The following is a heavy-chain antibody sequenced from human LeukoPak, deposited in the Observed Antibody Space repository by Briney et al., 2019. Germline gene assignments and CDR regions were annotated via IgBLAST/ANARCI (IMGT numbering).Heavy chain of an antibody. CDR2: IIPIFGTA. D-gene: IGHD3-10*01. CDR3: ARSRTGSGFLFDY. Sequence: GASVKLSCKASGCTFSSYAISWVRQAPGQGLEWMGGIIPIFGTANYAQKFQGRVTMTRDTSISTAYMELSRLRSDDTAVYYCARSRTGSGFLFDYWGQGTLVTVSS. V-gene: IGHV1-69*05. J-gene: IGHJ4*02. CDR1: GCTFSSYA.